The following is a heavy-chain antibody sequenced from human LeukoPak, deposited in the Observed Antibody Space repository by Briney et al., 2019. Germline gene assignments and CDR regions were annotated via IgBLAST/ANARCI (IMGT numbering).Heavy chain of an antibody. J-gene: IGHJ6*03. D-gene: IGHD1-26*01. V-gene: IGHV3-73*01. CDR1: GFTFSGSA. CDR3: AVLRGANGEFYYYYYMDV. Sequence: GGSLRLSCAASGFTFSGSAMHWVRQASGKGLEWVGRIRSKANSYATAYAASVKGRFTISRDDSKNTAYLQMNSLRAEDTAVYYCAVLRGANGEFYYYYYMDVWGKGTTVTVSS. CDR2: IRSKANSYAT.